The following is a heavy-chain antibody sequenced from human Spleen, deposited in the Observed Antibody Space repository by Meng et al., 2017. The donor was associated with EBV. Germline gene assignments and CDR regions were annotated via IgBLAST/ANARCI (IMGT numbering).Heavy chain of an antibody. Sequence: QVQLVQSGTEVKKPGASVKISCKASGYSFMSYSMYWVRQAPGQRLEWMGWISGGNGDIRYSQKFQGRVTITRNTSATTDYMEVTNLTLEDTAVYYCARQPSDGSHWGQGTLVTVSS. CDR3: ARQPSDGSH. D-gene: IGHD3-10*01. CDR1: GYSFMSYS. J-gene: IGHJ4*02. CDR2: ISGGNGDI. V-gene: IGHV1-3*01.